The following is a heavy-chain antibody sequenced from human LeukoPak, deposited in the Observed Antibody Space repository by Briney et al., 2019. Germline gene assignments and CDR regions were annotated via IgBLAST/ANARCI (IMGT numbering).Heavy chain of an antibody. Sequence: GSLRLSCAASGFTFSSYSMNWVRQAPGKGLEWVSAISGSGGNTYYADSVKGRFTISRANSKNTLFLQMNSLRAEDTAVYYCAIGRGSGGFEHWGQGSLVTVSS. CDR1: GFTFSSYS. CDR3: AIGRGSGGFEH. J-gene: IGHJ4*02. V-gene: IGHV3-23*01. D-gene: IGHD3-10*01. CDR2: ISGSGGNT.